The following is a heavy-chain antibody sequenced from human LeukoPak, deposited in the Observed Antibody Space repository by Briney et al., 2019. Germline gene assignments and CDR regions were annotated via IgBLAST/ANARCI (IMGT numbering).Heavy chain of an antibody. V-gene: IGHV4-39*01. CDR3: ARRVHATSQYF. Sequence: SETLSLTCTVSGGSISNSNSFWAWIRQPPGKGLEWIGTIYYSGITHYSPSLKSRVTISVDTSKNQFSLKLSSVTAADTALYYCARRVHATSQYFWGQGTLVTVSS. CDR1: GGSISNSNSF. D-gene: IGHD6-19*01. CDR2: IYYSGIT. J-gene: IGHJ4*02.